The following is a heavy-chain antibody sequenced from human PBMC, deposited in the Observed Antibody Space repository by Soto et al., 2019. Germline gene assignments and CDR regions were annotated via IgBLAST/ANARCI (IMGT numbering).Heavy chain of an antibody. Sequence: QVQLQESGPGLVKPSETLSLTCTVSGGSTHSYYWAWIRQPPGKGLEWMGYVYYNGDTNYTPSLKSRVTISVDASKNQFSLKLTSVTPADTAVYYCARGHGHGGSSFDFWGQGTLVTVSS. V-gene: IGHV4-59*01. CDR1: GGSTHSYY. CDR2: VYYNGDT. D-gene: IGHD2-15*01. J-gene: IGHJ4*02. CDR3: ARGHGHGGSSFDF.